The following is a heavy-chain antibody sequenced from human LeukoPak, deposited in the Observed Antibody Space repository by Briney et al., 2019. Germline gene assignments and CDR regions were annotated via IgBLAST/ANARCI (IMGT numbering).Heavy chain of an antibody. J-gene: IGHJ4*02. CDR3: ARDLDSRGYTFDY. D-gene: IGHD3-22*01. Sequence: PGGSLRLSCAASGYTFGSFSMNWVRQAPGKGLEWVSYISSRSSTIHYADSVKGRFTISRDNAKNSLHLQMNSLRDDDTAVYYCARDLDSRGYTFDYWGQGTLVTVSS. CDR2: ISSRSSTI. CDR1: GYTFGSFS. V-gene: IGHV3-48*02.